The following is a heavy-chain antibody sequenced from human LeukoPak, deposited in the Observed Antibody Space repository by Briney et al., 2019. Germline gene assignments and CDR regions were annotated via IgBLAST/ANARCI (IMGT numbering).Heavy chain of an antibody. CDR3: ARETTGETFDP. Sequence: ASVKVSCKASGYTFTSYYMHWVRQAPGQGLEWMGIINPSGGSTGYAQKFQGRVTMTRDMSTSTVYMELSSLRSEDTAVYYCARETTGETFDPWGQGTLVTVSS. CDR2: INPSGGST. J-gene: IGHJ5*02. CDR1: GYTFTSYY. D-gene: IGHD4-23*01. V-gene: IGHV1-46*01.